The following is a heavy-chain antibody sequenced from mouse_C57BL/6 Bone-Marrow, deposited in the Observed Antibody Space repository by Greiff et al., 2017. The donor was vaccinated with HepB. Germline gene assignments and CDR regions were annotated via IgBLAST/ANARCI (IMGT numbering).Heavy chain of an antibody. CDR1: GFTFSSYA. V-gene: IGHV5-4*01. CDR3: ARESSITVVADY. CDR2: ISDGGSYT. D-gene: IGHD1-1*01. Sequence: EVQRVESGGGLVKPGGSLKLSCAASGFTFSSYAMSWVRQTPEKRLEWVATISDGGSYTYYPDNVKGRFTISRDNAKNNLYLQMSHLKSEDTAMYYCARESSITVVADYWGQGTTLTVSS. J-gene: IGHJ2*01.